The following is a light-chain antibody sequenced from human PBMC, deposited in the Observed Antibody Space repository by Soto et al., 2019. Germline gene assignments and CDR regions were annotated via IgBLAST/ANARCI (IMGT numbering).Light chain of an antibody. Sequence: DIQMTESRPLLFSSVGCRVTITCRASQSIRRWLAWYQQKPGKAPKLLXCDAYSLESGVPSRCIGRRSGTELTLTIAGLQPEDFATYYCQQYERYSPLTVGGGTNVYIK. V-gene: IGKV1-5*01. J-gene: IGKJ4*01. CDR3: QQYERYSPLT. CDR1: QSIRRW. CDR2: DAY.